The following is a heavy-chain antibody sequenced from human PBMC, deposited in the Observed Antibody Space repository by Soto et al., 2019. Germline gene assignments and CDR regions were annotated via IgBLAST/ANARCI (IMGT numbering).Heavy chain of an antibody. D-gene: IGHD2-8*02. J-gene: IGHJ6*02. CDR3: AKSTGGTANGMGV. CDR2: ISWNSGTM. Sequence: EVQVVESGGGLVQPGRSLRLSCAASGFSFDDYAMHWVRQAPGKGLEWVSGISWNSGTMGYADSVKGRFTISRDNAKNPLYLQMNSLRAEDTALYYCAKSTGGTANGMGVWGQGTTVTVSS. CDR1: GFSFDDYA. V-gene: IGHV3-9*01.